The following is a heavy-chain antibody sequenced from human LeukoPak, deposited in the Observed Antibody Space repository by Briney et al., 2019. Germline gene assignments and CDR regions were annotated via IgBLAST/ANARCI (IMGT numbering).Heavy chain of an antibody. CDR1: GYIFDDDG. D-gene: IGHD5-24*01. CDR2: INWNGGST. CDR3: VRLGRDGYTYGAAY. J-gene: IGHJ1*01. Sequence: PGGSLRLSCAGSGYIFDDDGMRWVRQAPGTGLEWVAGINWNGGSTGYAASVKGRCTISRYNAKNALYLENNSLRVEDTAFYYCVRLGRDGYTYGAAYWGQGALVTVSS. V-gene: IGHV3-20*04.